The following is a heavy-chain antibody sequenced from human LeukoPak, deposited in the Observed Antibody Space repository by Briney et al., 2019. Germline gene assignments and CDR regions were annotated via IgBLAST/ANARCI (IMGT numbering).Heavy chain of an antibody. CDR1: GFTFSSYA. Sequence: GGSLRLSCAASGFTFSSYAMTWVRQAPGKGLEWVSAIKSGGDATYYADSVKGRFTISRDNSKNTLYLQMNSLRAEDTAVYYCAKSRGFTMIVVVTMDFDYWGQGTLVTVSS. J-gene: IGHJ4*02. CDR2: IKSGGDAT. V-gene: IGHV3-23*01. D-gene: IGHD3-22*01. CDR3: AKSRGFTMIVVVTMDFDY.